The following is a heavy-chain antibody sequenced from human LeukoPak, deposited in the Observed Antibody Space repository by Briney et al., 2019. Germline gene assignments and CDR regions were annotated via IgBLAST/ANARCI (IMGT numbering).Heavy chain of an antibody. CDR3: AHTDSYYFDSGMVS. Sequence: GGSLRLSCTASGFRFSSYAMNWVRQAPGKGLEWVSVISGGGSSTNYADSVKGRFTISGENSKNTLYLQMNSLRAEDTAVYYCAHTDSYYFDSGMVSWGQGALVTVSS. CDR2: ISGGGSST. CDR1: GFRFSSYA. D-gene: IGHD3-22*01. V-gene: IGHV3-23*01. J-gene: IGHJ5*02.